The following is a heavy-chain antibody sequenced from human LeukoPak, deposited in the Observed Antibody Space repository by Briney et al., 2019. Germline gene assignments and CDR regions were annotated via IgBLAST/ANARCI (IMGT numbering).Heavy chain of an antibody. D-gene: IGHD3-9*01. CDR3: ARGSGDDILTGYYFDY. CDR1: GGSFSGYY. V-gene: IGHV4-34*01. Sequence: KASETLSFTCAVYGGSFSGYYWSWIRQPPGKGLEWIGEINHSGSTNYNPSLKSRVTISVDTSKNQFSLKLSSVTAADTAVYYCARGSGDDILTGYYFDYWGQGTLVTVSS. CDR2: INHSGST. J-gene: IGHJ4*02.